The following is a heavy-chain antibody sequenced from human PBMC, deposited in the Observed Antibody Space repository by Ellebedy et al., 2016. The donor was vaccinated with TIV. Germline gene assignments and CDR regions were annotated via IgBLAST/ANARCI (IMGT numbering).Heavy chain of an antibody. CDR2: LSASGATI. CDR1: GLTLSTSS. D-gene: IGHD3-10*01. V-gene: IGHV3-48*04. Sequence: GESLKISCAASGLTLSTSSMNWVRQTPGKGLEWLSYLSASGATIYYADAVKGRFTIYRDNARDLLYLQMSSLRAEDTAIYYCEREGWGETVRGYWGQGTQVTVSS. J-gene: IGHJ4*02. CDR3: EREGWGETVRGY.